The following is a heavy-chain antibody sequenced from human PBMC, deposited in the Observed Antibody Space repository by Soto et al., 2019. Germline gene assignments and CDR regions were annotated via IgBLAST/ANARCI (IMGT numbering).Heavy chain of an antibody. V-gene: IGHV4-39*01. Sequence: SETLSLTCAVSGGSISGSSYYWGWIRQPPGKGLEWIGNIYYSGSLYYNPSLKSRVTVSVDTSKNQFSLKLSSVTAADTAVYYCPRIYYGSGSLPSDWGQGTLVTVYS. CDR1: GGSISGSSYY. CDR2: IYYSGSL. CDR3: PRIYYGSGSLPSD. D-gene: IGHD3-10*01. J-gene: IGHJ4*02.